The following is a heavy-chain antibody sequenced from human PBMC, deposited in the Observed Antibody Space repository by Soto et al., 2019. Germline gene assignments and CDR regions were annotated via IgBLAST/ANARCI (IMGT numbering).Heavy chain of an antibody. CDR2: IIPIFGTA. CDR3: ARDLFLGYWTNGVCYWVDP. Sequence: XSVKVSCKASGGTFSSYAISWVRQAPGQGLEWMGGIIPIFGTANYAQKFQGRVTITADESTSTAYMELSSLRSEDTAVYYCARDLFLGYWTNGVCYWVDPWGQGALVTVSS. V-gene: IGHV1-69*13. D-gene: IGHD2-8*01. CDR1: GGTFSSYA. J-gene: IGHJ5*02.